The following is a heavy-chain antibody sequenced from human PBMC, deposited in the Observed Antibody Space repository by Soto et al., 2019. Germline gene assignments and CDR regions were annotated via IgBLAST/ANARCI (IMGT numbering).Heavy chain of an antibody. CDR2: IWYDGSKK. CDR1: GFTFSSYG. CDR3: ARDSTIFGLVMSILDY. J-gene: IGHJ4*02. D-gene: IGHD3-3*01. V-gene: IGHV3-33*01. Sequence: QVQLVESGGGVVQPGRSLRLSCAASGFTFSSYGMHWVRQAPGKGLEWVAVIWYDGSKKYYADSVKGRFTISRDNSKNTLYLQMNGLRAEDTAVYYCARDSTIFGLVMSILDYWGQGTLVTVSS.